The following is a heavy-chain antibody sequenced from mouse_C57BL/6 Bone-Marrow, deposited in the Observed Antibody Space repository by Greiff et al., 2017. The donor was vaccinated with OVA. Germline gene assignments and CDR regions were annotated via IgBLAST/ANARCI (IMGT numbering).Heavy chain of an antibody. CDR3: ACDYGAY. V-gene: IGHV3-6*01. CDR1: GYSITSGYY. J-gene: IGHJ3*01. D-gene: IGHD1-1*01. CDR2: ISYDGSN. Sequence: VQLQQSGPGLVKPSQSLSLTCSVTGYSITSGYYWNWIRQFPGNKLEWMGYISYDGSNNYNPSLKNRISITRDTSKNQFFLKLNSVTTEDTATYYCACDYGAYWGQGTLVTVSA.